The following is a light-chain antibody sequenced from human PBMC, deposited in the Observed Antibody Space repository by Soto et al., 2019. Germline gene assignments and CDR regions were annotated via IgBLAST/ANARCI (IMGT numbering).Light chain of an antibody. J-gene: IGKJ3*01. CDR1: HDITNH. V-gene: IGKV1-33*01. Sequence: DIQRTQSPSSLSASVGDRVTITCQASHDITNHLNWYHQKPGKAPKLLIYDASNLAKGVPSRFSGSGSGTEFTFTISSLQPEDIAAYYCQQYDNLFTFGPGTKVEIK. CDR2: DAS. CDR3: QQYDNLFT.